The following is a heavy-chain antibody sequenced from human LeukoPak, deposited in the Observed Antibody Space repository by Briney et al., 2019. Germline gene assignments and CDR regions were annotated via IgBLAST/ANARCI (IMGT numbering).Heavy chain of an antibody. J-gene: IGHJ5*02. D-gene: IGHD2-2*01. CDR1: GGSISSYY. CDR2: IYYSGST. V-gene: IGHV4-59*01. CDR3: ARIVPAANWFDP. Sequence: SETLSLTCTVSGGSISSYYWSWIRQPPGKGLEWIGYIYYSGSTNYNPSLKSRVTISVDTSKNQFSLKLSSVTAADTAVYYCARIVPAANWFDPWGQGTLVTVSS.